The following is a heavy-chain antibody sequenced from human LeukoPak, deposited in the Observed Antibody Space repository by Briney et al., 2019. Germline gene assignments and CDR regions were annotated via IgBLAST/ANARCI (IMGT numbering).Heavy chain of an antibody. CDR3: AKFKTMIVVPYPDY. CDR1: GFTFSSYA. Sequence: GGSLRLSCAASGFTFSSYAMSWVRQAPGKGLEWVSAISGSGGSTYYADSVKGRFTISRDNSKNTLYLQMNSLRAEDTAVYYCAKFKTMIVVPYPDYWGQGTLVTVSS. CDR2: ISGSGGST. D-gene: IGHD3-22*01. V-gene: IGHV3-23*01. J-gene: IGHJ4*02.